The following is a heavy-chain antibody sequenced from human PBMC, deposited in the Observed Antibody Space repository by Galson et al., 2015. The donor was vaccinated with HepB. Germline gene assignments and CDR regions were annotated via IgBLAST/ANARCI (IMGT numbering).Heavy chain of an antibody. Sequence: SVKVSCKASGYTFTSYGISWVRQAPGQGLEWMGWISAYNGNTNYAQKLQGRVTMTTDTSTSTAYMELRSLRSDDTAVYYCSGWYGDYYYGMDVWGQGTTVTVSS. J-gene: IGHJ6*02. CDR1: GYTFTSYG. CDR3: SGWYGDYYYGMDV. V-gene: IGHV1-18*04. CDR2: ISAYNGNT. D-gene: IGHD6-19*01.